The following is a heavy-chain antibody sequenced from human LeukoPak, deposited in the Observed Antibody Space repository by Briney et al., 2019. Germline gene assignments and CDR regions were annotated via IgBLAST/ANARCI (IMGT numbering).Heavy chain of an antibody. CDR3: ARGGASLGY. CDR2: IYYSGST. Sequence: SETLSLTCTVSGGSISSYYWSWIRQPPGKGLEWIGYIYYSGSTNYNPSLKSRVTMSVDTSKNQFSLKLSSVTAADTAVYYCARGGASLGYWGQGTLVTVSS. V-gene: IGHV4-59*12. CDR1: GGSISSYY. J-gene: IGHJ4*02. D-gene: IGHD3-16*01.